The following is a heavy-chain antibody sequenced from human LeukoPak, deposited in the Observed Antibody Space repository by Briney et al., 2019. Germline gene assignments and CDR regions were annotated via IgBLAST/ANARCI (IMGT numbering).Heavy chain of an antibody. V-gene: IGHV3-30*18. D-gene: IGHD3-10*01. Sequence: VISYDGSNEYYADSVKGRFTISRDNSQNTVYMQMNSLRVEDTAVYYCAKEDYYGSGSYLGYWGQGTPVTVSS. CDR3: AKEDYYGSGSYLGY. CDR2: ISYDGSNE. J-gene: IGHJ4*02.